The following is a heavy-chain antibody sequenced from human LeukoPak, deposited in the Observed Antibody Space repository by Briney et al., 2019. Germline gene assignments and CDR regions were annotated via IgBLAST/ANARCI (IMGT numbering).Heavy chain of an antibody. Sequence: SETLSLTCTVSGGSISSSSYYWGWIRQPPGKGLEWIGSIYYSGSTYYNPSLKSRVTISVDRSKNQFSLKLSSVTAADTAVYYCARSYGDSTSFDYWGQGTLVTVSS. J-gene: IGHJ4*02. D-gene: IGHD4-17*01. CDR1: GGSISSSSYY. CDR2: IYYSGST. V-gene: IGHV4-39*07. CDR3: ARSYGDSTSFDY.